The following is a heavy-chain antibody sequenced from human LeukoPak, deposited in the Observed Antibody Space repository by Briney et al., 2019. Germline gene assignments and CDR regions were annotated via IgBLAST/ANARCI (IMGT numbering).Heavy chain of an antibody. D-gene: IGHD3-3*01. CDR3: ARRGLVDYDFWSGPGPHFGY. V-gene: IGHV1-2*02. J-gene: IGHJ4*02. Sequence: ASVKVSCKASGYTFTGYYMHWVRQAPGQGLEWLGWINPNSGGTNYAQKFQGRVTMTRDTSISTAYMELSRLRSDDTAVYYCARRGLVDYDFWSGPGPHFGYWGQGTLVTVSS. CDR2: INPNSGGT. CDR1: GYTFTGYY.